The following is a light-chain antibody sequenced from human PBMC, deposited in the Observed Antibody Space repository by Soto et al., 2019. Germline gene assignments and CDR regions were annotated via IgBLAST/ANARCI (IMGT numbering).Light chain of an antibody. CDR1: QDINNW. V-gene: IGKV1-12*01. CDR2: SIS. Sequence: DIQMTQSPSSVSASVGDSVTITCRASQDINNWVAWHQLKPGKPPKVVIYSISILQSGVPPRFSGSGSGTDFTLTISNLQAEDFATYYCQQASRLPLTFGGGTRVEI. J-gene: IGKJ4*02. CDR3: QQASRLPLT.